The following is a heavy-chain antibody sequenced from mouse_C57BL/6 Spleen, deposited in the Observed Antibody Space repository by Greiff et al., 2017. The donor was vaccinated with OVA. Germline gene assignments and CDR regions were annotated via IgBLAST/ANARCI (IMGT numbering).Heavy chain of an antibody. J-gene: IGHJ2*01. CDR3: ARGGELGRFDY. CDR2: IDPYDSYT. D-gene: IGHD4-1*01. CDR1: GYTFTSYW. V-gene: IGHV1-69*01. Sequence: QVQLQQPGAELVMPGASVKLSCKASGYTFTSYWMHWVKQRPGQGLEWIGEIDPYDSYTNYDQKFKGKSTMTVDKSASTAYMQISSLTSEDSAVYYCARGGELGRFDYWGQGTTLTVSS.